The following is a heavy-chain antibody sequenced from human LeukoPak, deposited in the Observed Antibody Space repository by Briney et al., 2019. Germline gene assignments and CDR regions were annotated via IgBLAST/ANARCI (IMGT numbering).Heavy chain of an antibody. CDR3: ARGLTFFGVVNDGLDI. CDR1: GFTFSSYW. V-gene: IGHV3-74*01. Sequence: PGGSLRLSCAASGFTFSSYWMNWVRQAPGKGLVWVSRIDTDGSSTTYADSVKGRFTISRDNAKNMLYLQMNTLRAEDTAVYYCARGLTFFGVVNDGLDIWGQGTKVTVSS. CDR2: IDTDGSST. D-gene: IGHD3-3*01. J-gene: IGHJ3*02.